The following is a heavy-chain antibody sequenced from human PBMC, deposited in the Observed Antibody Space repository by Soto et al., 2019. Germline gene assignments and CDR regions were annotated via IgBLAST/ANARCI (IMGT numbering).Heavy chain of an antibody. CDR1: GGSFSDYY. V-gene: IGHV4-34*01. J-gene: IGHJ5*02. CDR2: IYHSGST. D-gene: IGHD1-20*01. CDR3: ARGKRSRGIRTTPNSWFDP. Sequence: SETLSLTCAVYGGSFSDYYWTWIRQPPGKGLEWIGEIYHSGSTSSTPSLKSRVTISVDTSKNQFSLNLTSVTAADTAVYYCARGKRSRGIRTTPNSWFDPWGQGTLVTVSS.